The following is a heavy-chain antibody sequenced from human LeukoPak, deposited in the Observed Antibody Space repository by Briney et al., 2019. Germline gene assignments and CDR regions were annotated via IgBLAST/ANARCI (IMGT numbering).Heavy chain of an antibody. J-gene: IGHJ5*02. CDR3: VGYSGYPNWFDP. CDR2: INPNSGGT. CDR1: GYTFTGYY. D-gene: IGHD5-12*01. Sequence: ASVKVSCKASGYTFTGYYMHWVRQAPGQGLEWMGWINPNSGGTNYAQKLQGRVTMTRGTSISTAYMELSRLRSDDTAVCYCVGYSGYPNWFDPWGQGTLVTVSS. V-gene: IGHV1-2*02.